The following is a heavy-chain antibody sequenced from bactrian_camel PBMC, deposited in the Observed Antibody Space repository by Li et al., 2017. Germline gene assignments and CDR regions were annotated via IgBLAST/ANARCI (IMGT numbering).Heavy chain of an antibody. CDR2: IARDGIT. CDR1: PDTYKSPC. D-gene: IGHD1*01. J-gene: IGHJ4*01. Sequence: HVQLVESGGGSVQAGGALNLSCLASPDTYKSPCLGWFRKAPGEEREGVAVIARDGITNVADSVKGRFTISKDNAENTISLQMNSLRPEDSGMYYCVLDHDVRSDCLLGRYAYDYWGQGTQVTVS. CDR3: VLDHDVRSDCLLGRYAYDY. V-gene: IGHV3S53*01.